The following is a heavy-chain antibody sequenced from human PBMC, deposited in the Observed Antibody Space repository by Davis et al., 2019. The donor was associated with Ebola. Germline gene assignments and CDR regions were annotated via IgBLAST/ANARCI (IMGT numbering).Heavy chain of an antibody. J-gene: IGHJ6*02. CDR3: ARGGITMTVVPRDYYYGLDV. CDR2: INPNSGGT. V-gene: IGHV1-2*06. Sequence: AASVKVSCKASGYTFTGYYMHWVRQAPGQGLEWMGRINPNSGGTNYAQKFQGRVTMTRDTSISTAYMEINRLSSDDTAVYFCARGGITMTVVPRDYYYGLDVWGQGTTVTVSS. D-gene: IGHD3-22*01. CDR1: GYTFTGYY.